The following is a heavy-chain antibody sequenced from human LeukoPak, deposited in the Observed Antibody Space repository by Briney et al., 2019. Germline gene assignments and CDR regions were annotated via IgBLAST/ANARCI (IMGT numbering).Heavy chain of an antibody. J-gene: IGHJ4*02. V-gene: IGHV3-30*03. CDR2: ISFDASNK. CDR3: ATEGSFDY. CDR1: GFTYSSYG. Sequence: GGSLRLSCAASGFTYSSYGMHWVRQAPGKGLEWVAVISFDASNKYYADSVKGRFTISRDNSKNTLYLQMNSLRAEDAAVYYCATEGSFDYWGQGTLVTVSS.